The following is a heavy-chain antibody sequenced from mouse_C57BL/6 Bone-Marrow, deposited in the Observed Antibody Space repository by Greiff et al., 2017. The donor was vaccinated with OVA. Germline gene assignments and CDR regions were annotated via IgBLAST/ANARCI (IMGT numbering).Heavy chain of an antibody. CDR2: IRSKSNNYAT. Sequence: DVKLVESGGGLVQPKGSLKLSCAASGFSFNTYAMNWVRQAPGKGLEWVARIRSKSNNYATYYADSVKDRFTISRDDSESMLYLQMNNLKTEDTAMYYCVRHVLPYAMDYWGQGTSVTVSS. CDR3: VRHVLPYAMDY. CDR1: GFSFNTYA. J-gene: IGHJ4*01. V-gene: IGHV10-1*01.